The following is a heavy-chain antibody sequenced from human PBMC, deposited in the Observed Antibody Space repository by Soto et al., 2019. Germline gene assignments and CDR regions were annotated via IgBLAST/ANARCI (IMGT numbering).Heavy chain of an antibody. Sequence: EVQVVESGGGLVQPGGSLRLSCAASGFTFSGYWMHWVRQAPGKGLLWVSRINPDGSNTDYADSVKGRFTISRDNAKNTLYVQMNRLRALVTAVYYGAGGIWNDNAYWGQGTLVTVSS. CDR1: GFTFSGYW. V-gene: IGHV3-74*01. CDR2: INPDGSNT. D-gene: IGHD1-1*01. CDR3: AGGIWNDNAY. J-gene: IGHJ4*02.